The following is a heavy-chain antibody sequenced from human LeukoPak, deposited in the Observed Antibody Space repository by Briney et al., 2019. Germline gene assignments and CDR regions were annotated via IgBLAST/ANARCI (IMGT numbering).Heavy chain of an antibody. V-gene: IGHV4-34*01. CDR3: ARQALSIFGVVMEPYYFDY. J-gene: IGHJ4*02. CDR1: GGSFSGYY. CDR2: INHSGST. Sequence: PSETLSLTCAVYGGSFSGYYWSWIRQPPGKGLEWIGEINHSGSTNYNPSLKSRVTISVDTSKNQFSLKLSSVTAADTAVYYCARQALSIFGVVMEPYYFDYWGQGTLVTVSS. D-gene: IGHD3-3*01.